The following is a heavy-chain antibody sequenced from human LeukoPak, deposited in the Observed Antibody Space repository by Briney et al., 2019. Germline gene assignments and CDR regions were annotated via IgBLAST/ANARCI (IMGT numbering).Heavy chain of an antibody. CDR3: ARGTDGRRYFDL. CDR2: VYSTGST. Sequence: SETLSLTCSVSGGSISSRSYYWAWIRQPPGKGLEWIGSVYSTGSTYYNPSLQSRLTLSADTSKNQFSLRLSSVTAADTAVYYCARGTDGRRYFDLWGRGTLLTVSS. V-gene: IGHV4-39*07. D-gene: IGHD5-24*01. CDR1: GGSISSRSYY. J-gene: IGHJ2*01.